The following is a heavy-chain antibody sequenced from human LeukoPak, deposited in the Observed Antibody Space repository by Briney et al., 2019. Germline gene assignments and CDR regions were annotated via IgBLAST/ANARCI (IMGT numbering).Heavy chain of an antibody. V-gene: IGHV3-73*01. J-gene: IGHJ4*02. D-gene: IGHD3-16*02. CDR3: TRLHSSYGDSGY. CDR2: IRSKANSYAT. CDR1: GFTFSGSA. Sequence: GGSLSLSCAASGFTFSGSAMHWVRQASGKGLEWVGRIRSKANSYATAYAASVKGRFTISRDDSKNTAYLQMNSLKTEDTAVYYCTRLHSSYGDSGYWGQGTLVTVSS.